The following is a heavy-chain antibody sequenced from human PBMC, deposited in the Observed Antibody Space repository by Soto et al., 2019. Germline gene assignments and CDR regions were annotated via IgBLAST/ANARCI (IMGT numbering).Heavy chain of an antibody. V-gene: IGHV5-10-1*01. CDR2: IDPSDSYT. CDR3: ARLVPSAKAYYDILTGYYSFDY. CDR1: GYSFTSYW. Sequence: GESLKISCKGSGYSFTSYWISWVRQMPGKGLEWMGRIDPSDSYTNYSPSFQGHVTISADKSISTAYLQWSSLKASDTAMYYCARLVPSAKAYYDILTGYYSFDYWGRGTLVTVSS. D-gene: IGHD3-9*01. J-gene: IGHJ4*02.